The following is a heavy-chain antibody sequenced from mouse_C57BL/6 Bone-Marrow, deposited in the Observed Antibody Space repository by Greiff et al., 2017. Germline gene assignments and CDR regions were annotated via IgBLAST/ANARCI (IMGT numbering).Heavy chain of an antibody. V-gene: IGHV5-9*01. CDR2: ISGGGGNT. CDR1: GFTFSSYT. Sequence: EVQLVASGGGLVKPGGSLKLSCAASGFTFSSYTMSWVRQTPEKRLQWVAAISGGGGNTYYPDSVKGRFTISRNNENNNLYLQMSSMRSEDTALYSCSRQVTTVLATKYFDVWGTGTTVTVSS. J-gene: IGHJ1*03. CDR3: SRQVTTVLATKYFDV. D-gene: IGHD1-1*01.